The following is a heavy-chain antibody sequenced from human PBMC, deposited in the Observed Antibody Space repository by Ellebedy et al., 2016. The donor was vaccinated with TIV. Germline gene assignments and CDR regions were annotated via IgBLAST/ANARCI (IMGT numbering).Heavy chain of an antibody. V-gene: IGHV4-61*01. D-gene: IGHD5-24*01. Sequence: SETLSLTCTVSGGSVSSGSYYWSWIRQPPGKGLEWIGEINHSGSTNYNPSLKSRVTISVDTSKNQFSLKLSSVTAADTAVYYCASKMATISPHDYWGQGTLVTVSS. J-gene: IGHJ4*02. CDR1: GGSVSSGSYY. CDR3: ASKMATISPHDY. CDR2: INHSGST.